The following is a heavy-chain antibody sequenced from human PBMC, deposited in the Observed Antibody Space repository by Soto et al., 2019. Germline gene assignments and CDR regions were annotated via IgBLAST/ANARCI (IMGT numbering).Heavy chain of an antibody. Sequence: SETLSLTCTVSGGSISSSSYYWGWIRQPPGKGLEWIGSIYYSGSTYYNPSLKSRVTISVDTSKNQFSLKLSSVTAADTAVYYCARLAYYSNYFAYRGQGTLVPVSS. CDR1: GGSISSSSYY. D-gene: IGHD4-4*01. V-gene: IGHV4-39*01. CDR3: ARLAYYSNYFAY. J-gene: IGHJ4*02. CDR2: IYYSGST.